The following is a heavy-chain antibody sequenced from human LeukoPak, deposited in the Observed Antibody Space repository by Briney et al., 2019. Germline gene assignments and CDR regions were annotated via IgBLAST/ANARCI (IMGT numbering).Heavy chain of an antibody. J-gene: IGHJ4*02. D-gene: IGHD2-2*01. CDR2: IRFDGSNK. CDR3: ARDIVVVPAATDTFDY. CDR1: GFTFSSYG. Sequence: GGSLRLSCAASGFTFSSYGMHWVRQAPGKGLEWVAFIRFDGSNKYYADSVKGRFTISRDNSKNTLYLQMNSLRAEDTAVYYCARDIVVVPAATDTFDYWGQGTLVTVSS. V-gene: IGHV3-30*02.